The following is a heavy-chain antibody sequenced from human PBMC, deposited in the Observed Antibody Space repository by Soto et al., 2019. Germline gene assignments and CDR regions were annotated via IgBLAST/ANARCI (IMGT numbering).Heavy chain of an antibody. Sequence: PGGSLRLSCAASGFTFSSYYMSLVRQAQGKGLEWVSNVNEDGGEKYYVDSVKGRFTVSRDNAENSLYLQMNSLTAEDTAVYYCAKGIAAAGTLDFDYWGQGTLVTVSS. CDR1: GFTFSSYY. CDR3: AKGIAAAGTLDFDY. CDR2: VNEDGGEK. J-gene: IGHJ4*02. D-gene: IGHD6-13*01. V-gene: IGHV3-7*03.